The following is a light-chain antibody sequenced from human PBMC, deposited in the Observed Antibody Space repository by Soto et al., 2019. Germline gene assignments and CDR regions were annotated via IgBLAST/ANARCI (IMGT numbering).Light chain of an antibody. CDR1: SSNIGGGYD. J-gene: IGLJ3*02. Sequence: QPVLTQPPSVSGAPGQRVTISCTGSSSNIGGGYDVHWYQQLPGTAPKLLIYGNTNRPSGVPDRFSGSKSGTSASLAITGLQAEDEADYYCQSYDRSLSAWVFGGGTKVTVL. CDR2: GNT. V-gene: IGLV1-40*01. CDR3: QSYDRSLSAWV.